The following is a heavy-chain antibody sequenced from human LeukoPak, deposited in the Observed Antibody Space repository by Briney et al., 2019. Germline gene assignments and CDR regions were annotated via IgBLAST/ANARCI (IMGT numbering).Heavy chain of an antibody. CDR1: GFTFSSSW. Sequence: GGSLRLSCAASGFTFSSSWMSWVRQAPGKGLEWVANIKQDGSEKSYVESVRGRFTISRDNAKNSLYLQLNSLRAEDTALYYCARDNPPDYWGQGTLITVSS. V-gene: IGHV3-7*03. CDR3: ARDNPPDY. CDR2: IKQDGSEK. J-gene: IGHJ4*02.